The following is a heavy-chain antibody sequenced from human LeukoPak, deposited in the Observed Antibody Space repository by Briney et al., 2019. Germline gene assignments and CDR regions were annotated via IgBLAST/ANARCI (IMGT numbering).Heavy chain of an antibody. D-gene: IGHD5-18*01. V-gene: IGHV3-53*05. CDR2: IYSGGST. CDR1: GFTVSSNY. Sequence: GGSLRLSCAASGFTVSSNYMSWVRQAPGKGLEWVSVIYSGGSTYYADSVKGRFTISRDNSKNTLYLQMNSLRAEDTAVYYCAKDLLYSSRVFDYWGQGTLVTVSS. J-gene: IGHJ4*02. CDR3: AKDLLYSSRVFDY.